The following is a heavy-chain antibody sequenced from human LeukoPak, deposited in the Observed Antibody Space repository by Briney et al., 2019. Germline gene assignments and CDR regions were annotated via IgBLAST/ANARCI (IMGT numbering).Heavy chain of an antibody. CDR2: IYYSGST. V-gene: IGHV4-61*08. CDR1: GGSISSGGYY. CDR3: ARVIPGILNWFDP. Sequence: SQTLSLTCTVSGGSISSGGYYWSWIRQPPGKGLEWIGYIYYSGSTNYNPSLKSRVTISVDTSKNQFSLKLSSVTAADTAVYYCARVIPGILNWFDPWGQGTLVTVSS. D-gene: IGHD6-13*01. J-gene: IGHJ5*02.